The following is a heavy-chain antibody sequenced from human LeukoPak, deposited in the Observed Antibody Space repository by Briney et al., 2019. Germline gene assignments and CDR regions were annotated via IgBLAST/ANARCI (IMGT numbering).Heavy chain of an antibody. V-gene: IGHV3-30*18. Sequence: GGSLRLSCAASGFTFSSYGMHWVRQAPGKGLEWVAVISYDGNNKYYADSVRGRFTISRDNSKNTLYLQMNSLRPEDTAVYYCAKEGDVDTGSLDYWGQETLVTVSS. CDR3: AKEGDVDTGSLDY. D-gene: IGHD5-18*01. J-gene: IGHJ4*02. CDR2: ISYDGNNK. CDR1: GFTFSSYG.